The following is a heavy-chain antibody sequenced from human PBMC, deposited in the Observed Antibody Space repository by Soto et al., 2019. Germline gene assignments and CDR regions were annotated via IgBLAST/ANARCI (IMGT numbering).Heavy chain of an antibody. D-gene: IGHD5-18*01. Sequence: GESLKISCKGSGYSFTSYWIGWVRQMPGKGLEWMGIIYPGDSDTRYSPSFQGQVTISADKSISTAYLQWSSLKASDTAMYYCTREGGYGYGEYYYYYGMDVWGQGTTVTVSS. CDR1: GYSFTSYW. J-gene: IGHJ6*02. CDR2: IYPGDSDT. CDR3: TREGGYGYGEYYYYYGMDV. V-gene: IGHV5-51*01.